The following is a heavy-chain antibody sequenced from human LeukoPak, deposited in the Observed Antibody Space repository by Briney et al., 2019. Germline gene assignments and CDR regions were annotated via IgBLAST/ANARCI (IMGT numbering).Heavy chain of an antibody. CDR1: GFTFSNYA. D-gene: IGHD2-15*01. J-gene: IGHJ4*02. CDR3: ARAPGYCSGGSCYDY. CDR2: ISGSGGST. Sequence: GGSLRLSCAASGFTFSNYAMSWVRQAPGKGLEWGSLISGSGGSTNYADSVKGRFSISRDNSKNTVYLQMKSLRADDTALYYCARAPGYCSGGSCYDYWGQGTLVTVSS. V-gene: IGHV3-23*01.